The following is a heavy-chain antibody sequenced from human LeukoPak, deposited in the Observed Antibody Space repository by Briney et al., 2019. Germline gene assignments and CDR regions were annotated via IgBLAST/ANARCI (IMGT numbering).Heavy chain of an antibody. Sequence: ASVKVSCKASGYTFTGYYMHWVRQAPGQGLERMGWINPNSGGTNYAQKFQGRVTVTRDTSISAAYMELSRLTSDDTAVYYCARDPPAAGSTEFDFWGQGTLVTVSS. D-gene: IGHD6-13*01. CDR2: INPNSGGT. J-gene: IGHJ4*02. CDR3: ARDPPAAGSTEFDF. CDR1: GYTFTGYY. V-gene: IGHV1-2*02.